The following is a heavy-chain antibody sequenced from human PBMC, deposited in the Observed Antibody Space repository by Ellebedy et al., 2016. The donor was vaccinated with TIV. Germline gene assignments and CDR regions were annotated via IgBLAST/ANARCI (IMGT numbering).Heavy chain of an antibody. Sequence: PGGSLRLSCAASGFTFSGYSMHWVRQAPGKGLEWVGVIWFDGSNKYYADSVKGRFTISRDNSKKTLYLQMNSLRAEDTAVYYCARERWLQLRGSDAFDIWGPGTMVTVSS. D-gene: IGHD5-24*01. CDR2: IWFDGSNK. CDR1: GFTFSGYS. V-gene: IGHV3-33*01. J-gene: IGHJ3*02. CDR3: ARERWLQLRGSDAFDI.